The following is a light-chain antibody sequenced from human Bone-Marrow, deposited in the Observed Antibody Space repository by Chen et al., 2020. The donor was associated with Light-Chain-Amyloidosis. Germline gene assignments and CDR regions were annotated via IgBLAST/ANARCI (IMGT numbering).Light chain of an antibody. CDR3: SSYSTSDTPV. V-gene: IGLV2-14*03. Sequence: QSALTQPASVSGSPGQSITIPFTGTSSDFDIYNYVSWFQHHPDKAPKLIIYGVSNRPSGVSTRFSGSKSGNTASLTISGLQAEDEADYYCSSYSTSDTPVFGGGTKLTVL. J-gene: IGLJ2*01. CDR1: SSDFDIYNY. CDR2: GVS.